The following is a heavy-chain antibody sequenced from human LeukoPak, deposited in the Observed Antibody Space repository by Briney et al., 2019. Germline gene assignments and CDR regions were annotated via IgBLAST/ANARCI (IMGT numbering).Heavy chain of an antibody. J-gene: IGHJ4*02. Sequence: GGSLRLSCAASGFTFSSYGMHWVRQAPGKGLEWAAFIRYDGSNKYYADSVKGRFTISRDNSKNTLYLQMNSLRAEDTAVYYCASSIDGSRHRRFDYWGQGALVTVSS. CDR2: IRYDGSNK. CDR1: GFTFSSYG. CDR3: ASSIDGSRHRRFDY. V-gene: IGHV3-30*02. D-gene: IGHD5-24*01.